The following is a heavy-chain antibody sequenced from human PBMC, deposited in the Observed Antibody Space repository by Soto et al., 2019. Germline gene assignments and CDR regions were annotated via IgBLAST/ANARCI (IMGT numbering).Heavy chain of an antibody. V-gene: IGHV3-21*01. CDR2: ISSNSAYI. Sequence: PGGSMRLSCAASGFTFRSFTMNWVRQAPGKGLDWVATISSNSAYIYYTDALRSRFTISRDNAKNSLHLQMNSLRAEDTAVYYCTRDASRDSSARGWFDPWGPGTLVTVSS. CDR3: TRDASRDSSARGWFDP. D-gene: IGHD6-13*01. CDR1: GFTFRSFT. J-gene: IGHJ5*02.